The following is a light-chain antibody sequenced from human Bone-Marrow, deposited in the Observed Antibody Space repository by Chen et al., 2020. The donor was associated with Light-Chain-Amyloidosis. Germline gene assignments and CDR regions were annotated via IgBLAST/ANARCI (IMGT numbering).Light chain of an antibody. J-gene: IGLJ2*01. Sequence: SYELTQPPSMSVSPGQTASITCSGDNLAAKSASWYHQKPGQPPVLVMSADKRRPSGIPARISGSTSENTATLTIRGTQPMEAGAYYCQAWDSSDEKVAFGGGTRLTVL. CDR2: ADK. CDR3: QAWDSSDEKVA. V-gene: IGLV3-1*01. CDR1: NLAAKS.